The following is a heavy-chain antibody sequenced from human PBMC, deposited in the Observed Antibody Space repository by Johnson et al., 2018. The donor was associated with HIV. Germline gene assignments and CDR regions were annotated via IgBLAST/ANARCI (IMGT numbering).Heavy chain of an antibody. Sequence: VQLVESGGGLVQPGVSLRLSCAASGFTFRSDDMHWVRQATGKGLEWVSGINSDGTYTTYADSVKGRFTISRDNAKNTLYLQMNSLRAEDTAVYYCARIAVVVQHDAFDSWGQGTMVTVSS. V-gene: IGHV3-74*02. D-gene: IGHD2-2*01. CDR3: ARIAVVVQHDAFDS. CDR2: INSDGTYT. J-gene: IGHJ3*02. CDR1: GFTFRSDD.